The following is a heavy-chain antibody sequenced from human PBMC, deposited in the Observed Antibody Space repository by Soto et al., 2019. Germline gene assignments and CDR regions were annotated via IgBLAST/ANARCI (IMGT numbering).Heavy chain of an antibody. D-gene: IGHD4-17*01. J-gene: IGHJ6*02. CDR1: GDCVRSSE. CDR2: IYYSGST. CDR3: AREWTTAYGMDV. V-gene: IGHV4-59*02. Sequence: PSWSLALGCAVCGDCVRSSECGVILQPPGKGLEWIGYIYYSGSTNYNPSLKSRVTISVDTSKNQFSLKLSSVTAADTAVYYCAREWTTAYGMDVWGQGTTVTVSS.